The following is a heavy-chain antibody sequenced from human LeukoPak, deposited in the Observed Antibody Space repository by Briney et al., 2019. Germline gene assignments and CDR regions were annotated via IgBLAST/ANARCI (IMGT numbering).Heavy chain of an antibody. Sequence: PSETLSLTCTVSGGSISSSSYYWGWIRQPPGKGLEWIGSIYYSGSTYHNPSLKSRVTISVDTSKNQFSLKLSSVTAADTAVYYCARQGGVVVTYDYWGQGTLVTVSS. CDR1: GGSISSSSYY. CDR3: ARQGGVVVTYDY. V-gene: IGHV4-39*01. CDR2: IYYSGST. J-gene: IGHJ4*02. D-gene: IGHD3-22*01.